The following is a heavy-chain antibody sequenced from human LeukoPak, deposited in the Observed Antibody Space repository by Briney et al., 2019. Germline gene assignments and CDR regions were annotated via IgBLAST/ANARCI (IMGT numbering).Heavy chain of an antibody. D-gene: IGHD4-23*01. CDR3: AKDLNPRRRDYGGNPPTPSYGMDV. Sequence: PGRSLRLSCAASGFTFDDYAMHWVRQAPGKGLEWVSGISWNSGSIGYADSVKGRFTISRDNAKNSLYLQMNSLRAEDTALYYCAKDLNPRRRDYGGNPPTPSYGMDVWGQGTTVTVSS. CDR1: GFTFDDYA. CDR2: ISWNSGSI. J-gene: IGHJ6*02. V-gene: IGHV3-9*01.